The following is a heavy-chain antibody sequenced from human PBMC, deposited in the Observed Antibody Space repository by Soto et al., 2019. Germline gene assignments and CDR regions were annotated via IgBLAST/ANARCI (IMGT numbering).Heavy chain of an antibody. CDR1: GGSISSGGYS. V-gene: IGHV4-30-2*01. J-gene: IGHJ5*02. D-gene: IGHD1-7*01. CDR2: IYHSGST. Sequence: SETLSLTCAVSGGSISSGGYSWSWIRQPPGKGLEWIGYIYHSGSTYYNPSLKSRVTISIDRSKNQFSLTLSSVTAADTAVYYCARGNWNYVHWFGPWGQGTLVTVSS. CDR3: ARGNWNYVHWFGP.